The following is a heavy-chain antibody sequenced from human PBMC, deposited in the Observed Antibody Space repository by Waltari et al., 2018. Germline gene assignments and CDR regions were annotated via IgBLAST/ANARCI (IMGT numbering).Heavy chain of an antibody. Sequence: QVQLVQSGAEVKKPGASEKVSCKVPGYTFPAYYMHWVRQAPGQGLEWMGWINPNSGGTNYAQKFQGRVTMTRDTSISTAYMELSRLRSDDTAVYYCATYYYDTSGYDEFFQHWGQGTLVTVSS. J-gene: IGHJ1*01. CDR1: GYTFPAYY. CDR2: INPNSGGT. CDR3: ATYYYDTSGYDEFFQH. D-gene: IGHD3-22*01. V-gene: IGHV1-2*02.